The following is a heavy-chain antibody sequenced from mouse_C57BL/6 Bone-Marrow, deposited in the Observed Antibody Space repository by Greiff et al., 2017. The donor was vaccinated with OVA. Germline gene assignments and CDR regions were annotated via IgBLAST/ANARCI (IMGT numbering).Heavy chain of an antibody. CDR2: IRSKSSNYAT. D-gene: IGHD1-1*01. J-gene: IGHJ4*01. V-gene: IGHV10-3*01. CDR3: VREAYGSSPYAMDY. CDR1: GFTFNTYA. Sequence: EVQGVESGGGLVQPKGSLKLSCAASGFTFNTYAMHWVRQAPGKGLEWVARIRSKSSNYATYYADSVKDRFTISRDDSQSMLYLQMNNLKTEDTAMYFCVREAYGSSPYAMDYWGQGTAVTVSS.